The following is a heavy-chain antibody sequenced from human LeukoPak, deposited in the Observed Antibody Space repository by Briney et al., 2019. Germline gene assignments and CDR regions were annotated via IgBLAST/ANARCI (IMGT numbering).Heavy chain of an antibody. V-gene: IGHV3-30*02. J-gene: IGHJ4*02. D-gene: IGHD6-19*01. CDR3: AKEGRSVSSGWYGGFDY. CDR1: GFTFSSYG. CDR2: IRYDGSNK. Sequence: GGSLRFSCAASGFTFSSYGMHWVRQAPGKGLEWVAFIRYDGSNKYYADSVKGRFTISRDNSKNTLYLQMNSLRAEDTAVYYCAKEGRSVSSGWYGGFDYWGQGTLVTVSS.